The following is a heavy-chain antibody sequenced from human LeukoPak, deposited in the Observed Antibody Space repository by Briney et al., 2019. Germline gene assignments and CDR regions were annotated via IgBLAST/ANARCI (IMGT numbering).Heavy chain of an antibody. V-gene: IGHV3-74*01. D-gene: IGHD3/OR15-3a*01. Sequence: GGSLRLSCAASGFTFSSYWMHWVRQVPGKGLVWVSRITSEGSSTSYADSVKGRFTISRDNAKNTLYLQMNSLRAEDTAVYYCASTPADFTDFWGQGTLVTVSS. J-gene: IGHJ4*02. CDR2: ITSEGSST. CDR3: ASTPADFTDF. CDR1: GFTFSSYW.